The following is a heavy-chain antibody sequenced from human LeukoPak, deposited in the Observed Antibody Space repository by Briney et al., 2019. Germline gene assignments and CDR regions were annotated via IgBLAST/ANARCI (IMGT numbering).Heavy chain of an antibody. CDR1: GGSFSGYY. CDR3: ARLWAANGDY. CDR2: INHSGST. J-gene: IGHJ4*02. D-gene: IGHD3-10*01. V-gene: IGHV4-34*01. Sequence: SETLSLTCAVYGGSFSGYYWSWIRQPPGKGLEWIGEINHSGSTNYNPSLKSRVTISVDTSKNQFSLKLSSVTAADTAVYYCARLWAANGDYWGQGTLVTVSS.